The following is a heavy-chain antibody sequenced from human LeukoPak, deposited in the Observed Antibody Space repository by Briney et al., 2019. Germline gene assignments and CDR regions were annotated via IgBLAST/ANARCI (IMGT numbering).Heavy chain of an antibody. CDR2: TRYDESKK. D-gene: IGHD1-26*01. CDR3: AKSHLPNAYSGTYYCDY. Sequence: GGSLRLSCAASGFTFSYYGMHWVSQAPGKGLEWVAFTRYDESKKFYGDSVKGRFTISRDNSKNTLYLQMNSLRTEDTAVYYCAKSHLPNAYSGTYYCDYWGQGTLLTVSS. J-gene: IGHJ4*02. V-gene: IGHV3-30*02. CDR1: GFTFSYYG.